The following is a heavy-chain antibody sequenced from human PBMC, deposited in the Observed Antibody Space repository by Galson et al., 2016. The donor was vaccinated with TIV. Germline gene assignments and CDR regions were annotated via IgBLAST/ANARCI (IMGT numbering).Heavy chain of an antibody. Sequence: SVKVSCKVSEYTPPELSMHWVRQAPGKGLEWVGGFDPEDGDAIYAQKFQGRVTITRGTSTDTGYMELSSLRSDDTAVYYCATVPKGGELCLAPFDYWGQGTLVTVSS. V-gene: IGHV1-24*01. CDR3: ATVPKGGELCLAPFDY. CDR2: FDPEDGDA. D-gene: IGHD1-26*01. CDR1: EYTPPELS. J-gene: IGHJ4*02.